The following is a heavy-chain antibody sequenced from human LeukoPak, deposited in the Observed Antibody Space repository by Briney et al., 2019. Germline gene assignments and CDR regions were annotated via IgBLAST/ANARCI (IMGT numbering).Heavy chain of an antibody. D-gene: IGHD3-16*01. CDR1: GFTVSSTY. CDR3: VRLHDSRPSS. Sequence: PGGSLRLSCAASGFTVSSTYMSWVRQAPGKGLEWLSYVSGTSSFTNYADSVRGRFTISRDNAKNSLYLQMSSLRAEDTAVYYCVRLHDSRPSSWGQGALVTVS. CDR2: VSGTSSFT. V-gene: IGHV3-11*06. J-gene: IGHJ5*02.